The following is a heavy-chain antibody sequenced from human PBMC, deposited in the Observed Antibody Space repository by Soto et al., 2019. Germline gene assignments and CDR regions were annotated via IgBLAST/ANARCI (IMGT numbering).Heavy chain of an antibody. V-gene: IGHV3-23*01. CDR2: ISGSGGST. CDR1: GFTFSSYA. Sequence: EVQLLESGGGLVQPGGSLRLSCAASGFTFSSYAMSWVRQAPGKGLEWVSAISGSGGSTYYADSVKGRFTISRDNSKNKLYLQMNRLRAEDTAVYYCAKDIKRYNWNYGCWFDPWGQGTLVTVSS. J-gene: IGHJ5*02. D-gene: IGHD1-7*01. CDR3: AKDIKRYNWNYGCWFDP.